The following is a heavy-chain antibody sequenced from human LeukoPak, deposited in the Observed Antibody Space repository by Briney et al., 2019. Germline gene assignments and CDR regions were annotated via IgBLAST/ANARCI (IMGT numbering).Heavy chain of an antibody. J-gene: IGHJ4*02. V-gene: IGHV3-23*01. CDR2: ISGSGGST. Sequence: PGGSLRLSCAASGFTFSSYAMGWVRQAPGKGLEWVSVISGSGGSTYYADSVKGRFTISRDNAKNSLYLQMNSLRAEDTAVHYCARAESSSGWYGGYWGQGTLVTVSS. D-gene: IGHD6-19*01. CDR3: ARAESSSGWYGGY. CDR1: GFTFSSYA.